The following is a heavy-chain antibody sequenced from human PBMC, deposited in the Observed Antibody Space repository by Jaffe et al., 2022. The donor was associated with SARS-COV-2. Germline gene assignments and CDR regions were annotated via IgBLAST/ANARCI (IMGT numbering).Heavy chain of an antibody. Sequence: QVQLVQSGAEVKKPGASVKVSCKVSGYTLTELSMHWVRQAPGKGLEWMGGFDPEDGETIYAQKFQGRVSMTEDTSTGTAYMELSSLRSEDTAVYHCATVRYYSYGFDYWGQGTLVTVSS. D-gene: IGHD5-18*01. V-gene: IGHV1-24*01. CDR2: FDPEDGET. J-gene: IGHJ4*02. CDR1: GYTLTELS. CDR3: ATVRYYSYGFDY.